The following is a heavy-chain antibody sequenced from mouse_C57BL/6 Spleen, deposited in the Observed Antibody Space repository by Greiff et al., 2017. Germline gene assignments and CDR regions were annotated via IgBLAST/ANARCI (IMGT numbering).Heavy chain of an antibody. CDR2: INPGSGGT. J-gene: IGHJ4*01. CDR1: GYAFTNYL. CDR3: AKRDYDYDVRYAMDY. D-gene: IGHD2-4*01. V-gene: IGHV1-54*01. Sequence: QVQLKESGAELVRPGTSVKVSCKASGYAFTNYLIEWVKQRPGQGLEWIGVINPGSGGTNYNEKFKGKATLTADKSSSTAYMQLSSLTSEDSAVYFCAKRDYDYDVRYAMDYWGQGTSVTVSS.